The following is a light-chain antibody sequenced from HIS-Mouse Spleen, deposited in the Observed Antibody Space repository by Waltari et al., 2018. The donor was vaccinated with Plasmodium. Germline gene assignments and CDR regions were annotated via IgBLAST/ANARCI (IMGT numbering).Light chain of an antibody. CDR3: YSTDSSGNHRV. Sequence: SYELTQPPSVSVSPGQTARITCPGETLPTKYAYWYQKKSGQAPLLVIYEDSKRPSGIPERFSGSSSGTMATLTISGAQVEDEADYYCYSTDSSGNHRVFGGGTKLTVL. V-gene: IGLV3-10*01. CDR1: TLPTKY. CDR2: EDS. J-gene: IGLJ3*02.